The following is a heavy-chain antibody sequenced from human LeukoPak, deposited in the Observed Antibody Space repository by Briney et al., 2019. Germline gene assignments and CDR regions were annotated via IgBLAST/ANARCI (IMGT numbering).Heavy chain of an antibody. D-gene: IGHD1-14*01. CDR3: GGRAGYFDY. CDR2: INHSGST. V-gene: IGHV4-39*07. CDR1: GGSISSSSYY. J-gene: IGHJ4*02. Sequence: SETLSLTCTVSGGSISSSSYYWSWIRQPPGKGLEWIGEINHSGSTNYNPSLKSRVTISVDTSKNQFSLKLSSVTAADTAVYFCGGRAGYFDYWGQGTLVTVSS.